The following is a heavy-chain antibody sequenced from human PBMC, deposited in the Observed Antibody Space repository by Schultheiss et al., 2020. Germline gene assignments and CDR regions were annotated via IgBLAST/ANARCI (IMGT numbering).Heavy chain of an antibody. CDR1: GFTVSSNY. CDR3: AREKYNWNGFDY. Sequence: GGSLRLSCAASGFTVSSNYMSWVRQAPGKGLEWVSVIYSGGSTYYADSVKGRFTISRDNSKNTLYLQMNSLRAEDTAVYYCAREKYNWNGFDYWGQGTLVIVSS. J-gene: IGHJ4*02. D-gene: IGHD1-20*01. V-gene: IGHV3-53*01. CDR2: IYSGGST.